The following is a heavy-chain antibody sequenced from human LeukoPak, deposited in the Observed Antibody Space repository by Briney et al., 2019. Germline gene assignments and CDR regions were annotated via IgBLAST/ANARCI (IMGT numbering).Heavy chain of an antibody. D-gene: IGHD4-11*01. J-gene: IGHJ4*02. V-gene: IGHV3-30-3*01. CDR2: ISYDGSNK. CDR1: GFTFSSYA. Sequence: PGGSLRLSCAASGFTFSSYAMHWVRQAPVKGLEWVAVISYDGSNKYYADSVKGRFTISRDNSKNTLYLQVNSLRAEDTAVYYCARDPSIRLTTFPDYWGQGTLVTVSS. CDR3: ARDPSIRLTTFPDY.